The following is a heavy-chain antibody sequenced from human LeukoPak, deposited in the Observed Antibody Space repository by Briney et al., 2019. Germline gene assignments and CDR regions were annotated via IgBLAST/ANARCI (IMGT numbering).Heavy chain of an antibody. V-gene: IGHV3-23*01. D-gene: IGHD3-16*01. CDR2: IGGRGGST. J-gene: IGHJ5*02. Sequence: GGSLRRSCAAPGFRFSDFTMSWVRQAPGKGPEWVSAIGGRGGSTYYADSLGGRFTISRDNSKDMLYLQMNSLKVEDTATYYCGEEGGAWGQGTKVTVSS. CDR3: GEEGGA. CDR1: GFRFSDFT.